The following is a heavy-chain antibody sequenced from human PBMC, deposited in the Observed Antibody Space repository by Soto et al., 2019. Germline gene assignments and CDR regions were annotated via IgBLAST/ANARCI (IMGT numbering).Heavy chain of an antibody. CDR3: ARTGRGYSRGYTDLRYGLDV. J-gene: IGHJ6*02. Sequence: GASVKVSCKASVYTFTSDGISWVRQAPGQGLEWMGWISAYNGNTNYAQKIQGRVTMTTDSSTSTVYMDLRSLRSDDTAVYYCARTGRGYSRGYTDLRYGLDVWGQGTSVTVSS. V-gene: IGHV1-18*01. CDR1: VYTFTSDG. CDR2: ISAYNGNT. D-gene: IGHD3-22*01.